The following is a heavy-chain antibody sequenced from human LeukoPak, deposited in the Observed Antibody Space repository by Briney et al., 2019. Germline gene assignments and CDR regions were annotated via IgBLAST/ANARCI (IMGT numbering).Heavy chain of an antibody. D-gene: IGHD3-22*01. CDR2: VNSDGSST. Sequence: PGGSLRLSCVAPGFTFSRYWMHWVRQAPGKGLVWVSRVNSDGSSTSYADSVKGRFTISRDNAKNTLYLQMNSLRAEDTAVYYCARGENYDSSGYGKLDYWGQGTLVTVSS. CDR3: ARGENYDSSGYGKLDY. V-gene: IGHV3-74*01. J-gene: IGHJ4*02. CDR1: GFTFSRYW.